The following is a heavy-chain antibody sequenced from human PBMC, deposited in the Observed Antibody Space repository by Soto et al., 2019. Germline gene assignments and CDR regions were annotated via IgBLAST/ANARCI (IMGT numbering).Heavy chain of an antibody. J-gene: IGHJ5*02. V-gene: IGHV3-21*01. CDR1: GFTFSSYS. D-gene: IGHD2-21*02. CDR3: ASLIVVVTADWFDP. Sequence: GGSLRLSCAASGFTFSSYSMNWVRQAPGKGPEWVSSISSSSSYIYYADSVKGRFTISRDNAKNSLYLQMNSLRAEDTAVYYCASLIVVVTADWFDPWGQGTLVTVSS. CDR2: ISSSSSYI.